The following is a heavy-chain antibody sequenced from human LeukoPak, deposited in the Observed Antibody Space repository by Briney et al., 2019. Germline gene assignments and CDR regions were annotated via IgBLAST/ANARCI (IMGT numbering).Heavy chain of an antibody. D-gene: IGHD3-10*01. V-gene: IGHV1-3*01. CDR2: INAGNGNT. CDR1: GYTFTSYA. Sequence: ASVKVSCKASGYTFTSYAMHWARQAPGQRLERMGWINAGNGNTKYSQKFQGRVTITRDTSASTAYMELSSLRSEDTAVYYCARDVMVRGVLPGYWGQGTLVTVSS. J-gene: IGHJ4*02. CDR3: ARDVMVRGVLPGY.